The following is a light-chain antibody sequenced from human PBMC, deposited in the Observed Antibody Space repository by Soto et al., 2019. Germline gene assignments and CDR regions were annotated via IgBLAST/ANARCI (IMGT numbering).Light chain of an antibody. Sequence: QSVLTQAPSVSGAPGQRVTIYCTGSSSNIGAGNDVHWYQQLPVTAPKLLIYGSNNRPSGVPDRFSVSKSGTSASLAITGLQAEDEADYYCQSFDSDWSVVFGGGTKLTVL. CDR2: GSN. CDR3: QSFDSDWSVV. CDR1: SSNIGAGND. V-gene: IGLV1-40*01. J-gene: IGLJ3*02.